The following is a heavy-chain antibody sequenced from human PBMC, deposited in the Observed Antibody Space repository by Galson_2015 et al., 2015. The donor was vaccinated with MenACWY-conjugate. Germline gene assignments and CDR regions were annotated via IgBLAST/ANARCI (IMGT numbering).Heavy chain of an antibody. CDR1: GFRFSAYA. Sequence: SLRLSCAASGFRFSAYAMHWVRQAPGKGLEWVAVIWYDGSQRYYADSVKGRFTISRDNAKNTLYLQMNSLRPEDTAVFYCAKTRGASFYFDSWGQGTLVTVSS. CDR3: AKTRGASFYFDS. V-gene: IGHV3-33*03. J-gene: IGHJ4*02. D-gene: IGHD1-26*01. CDR2: IWYDGSQR.